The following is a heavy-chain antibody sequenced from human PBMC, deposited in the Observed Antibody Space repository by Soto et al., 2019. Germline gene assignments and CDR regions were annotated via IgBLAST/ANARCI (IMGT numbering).Heavy chain of an antibody. J-gene: IGHJ4*02. D-gene: IGHD6-6*01. CDR3: ARGRLSVAARPRGYYFDY. CDR2: IYHSGKT. V-gene: IGHV4-34*02. CDR1: GESFSGSY. Sequence: QVQLQQWGAGLLKPSETLSLTCAVSGESFSGSYWTWIRQPPGKGLEWIGEIYHSGKTNYNPSLESRVTFSVDTSKNHFSLNLTSVTAADTAVYYCARGRLSVAARPRGYYFDYWGQGTLVTVSS.